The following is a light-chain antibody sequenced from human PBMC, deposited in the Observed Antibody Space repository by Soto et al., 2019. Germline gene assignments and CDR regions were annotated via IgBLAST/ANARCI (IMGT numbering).Light chain of an antibody. V-gene: IGLV2-14*01. CDR1: SSDIGGY. Sequence: QSALTQPPSASGSPGQSVTISCTGTSSDIGGYVSWYQQHPGKAPKLIIYEVSNRPSGVSNRFSGSKSGHTASLTISGLQSEDEADYFCTSYTSSSTLDVFGTGTKLTVL. J-gene: IGLJ1*01. CDR3: TSYTSSSTLDV. CDR2: EVS.